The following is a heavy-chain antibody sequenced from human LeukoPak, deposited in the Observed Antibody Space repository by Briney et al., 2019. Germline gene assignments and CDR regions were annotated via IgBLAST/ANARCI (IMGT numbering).Heavy chain of an antibody. Sequence: SETLSLTCTVSGGSISSSSYYWGWIRQPPGKGLEGIGSIYYSGSTYYNPSLKSRVTISVDTSKNQFSLKLSSVTAADTAVYYCARLVTGIAVAGTYFDYWGQETLVTVSS. CDR3: ARLVTGIAVAGTYFDY. D-gene: IGHD6-19*01. CDR2: IYYSGST. V-gene: IGHV4-39*07. J-gene: IGHJ4*02. CDR1: GGSISSSSYY.